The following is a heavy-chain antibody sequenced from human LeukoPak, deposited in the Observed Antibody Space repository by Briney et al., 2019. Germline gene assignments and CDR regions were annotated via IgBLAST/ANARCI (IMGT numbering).Heavy chain of an antibody. CDR1: GFTFSSYA. J-gene: IGHJ4*02. Sequence: GGSLRLSCAASGFTFSSYAMSWVRQAPGKGLEWVSAISGSGGSTYYADSVKGRFTISRDNSKNTLYLQMNSLRAEDTAVYYCASPLGIAAAGTGRDFDYWGQGTLVTVSS. CDR2: ISGSGGST. D-gene: IGHD6-13*01. CDR3: ASPLGIAAAGTGRDFDY. V-gene: IGHV3-23*01.